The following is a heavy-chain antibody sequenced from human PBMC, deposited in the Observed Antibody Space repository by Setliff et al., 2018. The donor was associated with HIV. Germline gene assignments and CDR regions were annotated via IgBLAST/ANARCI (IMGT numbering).Heavy chain of an antibody. CDR1: GYTFTNYA. J-gene: IGHJ4*02. Sequence: ASVKVSCKASGYTFTNYAMNWLRQAPGQGLEWMGWIDTNTGNPTYAQGFTGRFVFSLDTSVSTAFLQIGTLKAEDTAVYYCARLSPYGDYLLFQYWGQGTQVTVS. CDR3: ARLSPYGDYLLFQY. CDR2: IDTNTGNP. V-gene: IGHV7-4-1*01. D-gene: IGHD4-17*01.